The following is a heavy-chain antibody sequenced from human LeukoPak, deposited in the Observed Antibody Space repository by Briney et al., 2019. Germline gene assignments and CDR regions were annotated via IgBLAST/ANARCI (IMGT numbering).Heavy chain of an antibody. D-gene: IGHD6-19*01. Sequence: PGGSLRLSCAASGFTFSSYAMSWVRQAPGKGLEWVAVISYDGSNKYYADSVKGRFTISRDNSKNTLYLQMNSLRAEDTAVYYCAKDWGSSGSYYYYYGMDVWGQGTTVTVSS. CDR2: ISYDGSNK. CDR3: AKDWGSSGSYYYYYGMDV. V-gene: IGHV3-30*18. J-gene: IGHJ6*02. CDR1: GFTFSSYA.